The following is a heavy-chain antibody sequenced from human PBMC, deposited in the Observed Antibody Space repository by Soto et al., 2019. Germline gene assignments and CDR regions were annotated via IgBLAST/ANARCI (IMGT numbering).Heavy chain of an antibody. Sequence: AASVKVSCKASGYAFTSYGISWVRQAPGQRLEWMGWISVYNGNTNYAQKLQGRVTMTTDTSTSTAYMELRSLRSHDTAVYYCARARGGDGTVVTRYDFDIWGQGTMVAV. CDR3: ARARGGDGTVVTRYDFDI. J-gene: IGHJ3*02. V-gene: IGHV1-18*04. CDR2: ISVYNGNT. CDR1: GYAFTSYG. D-gene: IGHD2-21*02.